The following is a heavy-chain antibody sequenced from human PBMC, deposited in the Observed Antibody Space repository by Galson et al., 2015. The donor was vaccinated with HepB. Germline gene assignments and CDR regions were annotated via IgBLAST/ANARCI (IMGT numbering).Heavy chain of an antibody. D-gene: IGHD5-12*01. CDR2: IVPLLGMM. CDR3: ARHSVRGYSGFLES. V-gene: IGHV1-69*04. J-gene: IGHJ4*02. CDR1: GGNFGAYV. Sequence: SVKVSCKASGGNFGAYVISWVRQAPGQGLEWMGRIVPLLGMMKYVQKFQGRVTLSADKSTNTVNMELSSLTPEDTALYYCARHSVRGYSGFLESWGPGTLVTVSS.